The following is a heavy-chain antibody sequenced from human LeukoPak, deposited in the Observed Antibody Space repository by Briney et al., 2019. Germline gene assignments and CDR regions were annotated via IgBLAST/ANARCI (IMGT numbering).Heavy chain of an antibody. CDR2: INHSGST. Sequence: SETLSLTCAVYGGSFSGYYWSWIRQPPGKGLEWIGEINHSGSTNYNPSLKSRVTISVDTSKNQFSLKLSSVTAADTAVYYCARETYYCDSGRVSDYWGQRTLVTVSS. CDR1: GGSFSGYY. CDR3: ARETYYCDSGRVSDY. J-gene: IGHJ4*02. D-gene: IGHD3-10*01. V-gene: IGHV4-34*01.